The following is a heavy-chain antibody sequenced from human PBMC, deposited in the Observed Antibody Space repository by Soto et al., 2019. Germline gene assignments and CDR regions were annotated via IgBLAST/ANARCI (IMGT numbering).Heavy chain of an antibody. Sequence: GGSLRLSCAASGFTFTSCGMHWVRQAPGKGLEWVAVISFDGSNENYVDSVKDRFTISRDNSRNTLFLEMNSLRGEDTAVYYCAKASSSGWHNFDYWGQGTLVTVSS. D-gene: IGHD6-19*01. CDR3: AKASSSGWHNFDY. V-gene: IGHV3-30*18. CDR2: ISFDGSNE. CDR1: GFTFTSCG. J-gene: IGHJ4*02.